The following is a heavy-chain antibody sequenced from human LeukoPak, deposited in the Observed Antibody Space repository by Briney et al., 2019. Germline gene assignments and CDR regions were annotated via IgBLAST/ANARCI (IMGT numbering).Heavy chain of an antibody. J-gene: IGHJ6*03. D-gene: IGHD2-15*01. V-gene: IGHV4-34*01. Sequence: NPSETLSLTCAVYGGSFSGYYWSWIRQPPGKGLEWIGEINHSGSTNYNPSLKSRVTISVDTSKNQFSLKLSSVTAADTAVYYCARGRGLLSYYYMDVWGKGTTVTVSS. CDR3: ARGRGLLSYYYMDV. CDR2: INHSGST. CDR1: GGSFSGYY.